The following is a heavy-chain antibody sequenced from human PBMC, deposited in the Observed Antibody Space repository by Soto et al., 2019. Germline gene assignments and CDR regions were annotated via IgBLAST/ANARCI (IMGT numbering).Heavy chain of an antibody. J-gene: IGHJ3*02. Sequence: SETLSLTCAVYAGSFSNSYWNWIRKSPGKGLEWIGKIKHSGSSNYNPSLRSRVSISVDMSKNQFSLRLTSVTAADTAVYYCARGGSSDWQVALDIWGQGTMVTVSS. CDR2: IKHSGSS. V-gene: IGHV4-34*01. CDR1: AGSFSNSY. D-gene: IGHD6-19*01. CDR3: ARGGSSDWQVALDI.